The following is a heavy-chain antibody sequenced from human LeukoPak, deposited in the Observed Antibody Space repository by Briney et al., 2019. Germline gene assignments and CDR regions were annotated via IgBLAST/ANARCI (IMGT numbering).Heavy chain of an antibody. D-gene: IGHD5-24*01. J-gene: IGHJ4*02. Sequence: SETLSPTCTVSGGSISSYYWSWIRQPPGKGLEWIGYIYYSGSTNYKPSLKSRVTISVDTSKNQFSLKLSSVTAADTAVYYCAGRDVEMATIGTFDYWGQGTLVTVSS. CDR2: IYYSGST. CDR3: AGRDVEMATIGTFDY. CDR1: GGSISSYY. V-gene: IGHV4-59*08.